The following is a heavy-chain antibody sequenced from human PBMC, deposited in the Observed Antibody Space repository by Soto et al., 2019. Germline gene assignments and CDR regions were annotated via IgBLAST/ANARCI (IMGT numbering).Heavy chain of an antibody. D-gene: IGHD3-10*01. V-gene: IGHV5-51*01. Sequence: GESLKISCKGSGYSFTIYWIGWVLQMPGRGLEWMGIIYPGDSDTKYSPSFQGQVTISADKSISTAYLQWSSLKASDTAMYYCARFNYYGSYHFDYWGQGTLVTVYS. CDR2: IYPGDSDT. J-gene: IGHJ4*02. CDR1: GYSFTIYW. CDR3: ARFNYYGSYHFDY.